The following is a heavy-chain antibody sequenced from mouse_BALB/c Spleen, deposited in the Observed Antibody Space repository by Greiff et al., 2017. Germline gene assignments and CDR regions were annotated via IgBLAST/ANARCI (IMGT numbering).Heavy chain of an antibody. CDR3: ARDLYSYWYFGV. J-gene: IGHJ1*01. D-gene: IGHD2-1*01. V-gene: IGHV7-3*02. CDR2: IRNKANGYTT. CDR1: GFTFTDYY. Sequence: EVQLVESGGGLVQPGGSLRLSCATSGFTFTDYYMSWVRQPPGKALEWLGFIRNKANGYTTEYSASVKGRFTISRDNSQSILYLQMNTLRAEDSATYYCARDLYSYWYFGVWGAGTTVTVSS.